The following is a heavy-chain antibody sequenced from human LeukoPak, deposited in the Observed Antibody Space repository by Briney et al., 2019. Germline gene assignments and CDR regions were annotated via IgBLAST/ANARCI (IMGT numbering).Heavy chain of an antibody. D-gene: IGHD1-26*01. Sequence: GGSLRLSCAASGFTFSDYYMSWIRQAPGKGLEWVAFIRHDGTNKYHSNSVQGRFTISRDNSRDTVYLQLSSLRPEDTAVYYCTRDSMGLQWEGYWGQGTLVTVSS. J-gene: IGHJ4*02. CDR1: GFTFSDYY. CDR3: TRDSMGLQWEGY. V-gene: IGHV3-30*02. CDR2: IRHDGTNK.